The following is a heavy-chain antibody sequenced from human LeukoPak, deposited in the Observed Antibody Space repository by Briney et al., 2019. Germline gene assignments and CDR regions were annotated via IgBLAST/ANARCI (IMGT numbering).Heavy chain of an antibody. J-gene: IGHJ4*02. V-gene: IGHV3-21*01. D-gene: IGHD1-14*01. CDR2: INPTSGYI. Sequence: GGSLRLSCAASGFTFTSYTMNWVRQAPGKGLEWVSSINPTSGYIYYSDSVKGRFTISRDNAKKSFYLQMNSLRAEDTAVYYCAREGDPNQYYFDYWGQGTLVTVSS. CDR1: GFTFTSYT. CDR3: AREGDPNQYYFDY.